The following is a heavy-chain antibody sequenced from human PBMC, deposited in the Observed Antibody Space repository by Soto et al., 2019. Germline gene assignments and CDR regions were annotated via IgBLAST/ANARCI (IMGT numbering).Heavy chain of an antibody. V-gene: IGHV3-53*01. J-gene: IGHJ6*04. CDR2: IYNDGTT. D-gene: IGHD3-10*01. CDR1: GLPVAGSY. Sequence: GGSLRLSCVASGLPVAGSYMAWVRQAPGKGLEWASVIYNDGTTYYSQSVEGRFTISRDTSKNTLYLQMDRLRDEDTAVYYCVRHTQSGQTKARDVWGKGTTVTVSS. CDR3: VRHTQSGQTKARDV.